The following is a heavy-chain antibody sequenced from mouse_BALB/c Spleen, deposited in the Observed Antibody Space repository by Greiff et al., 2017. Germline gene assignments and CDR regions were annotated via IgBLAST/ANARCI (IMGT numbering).Heavy chain of an antibody. V-gene: IGHV5-12-2*01. CDR1: GFTFSSYT. J-gene: IGHJ2*01. D-gene: IGHD2-3*01. Sequence: DVKLVESGGGLVQPGGSRKLSCAASGFTFSSYTMSWVRQTPEKRLEWVAYISNGGGSTYYPDTVKGRFTISRDNAKNTLYLQMSSLKSEDTAMYYCARHDIYDGYYDYWGQGTTLTVSS. CDR2: ISNGGGST. CDR3: ARHDIYDGYYDY.